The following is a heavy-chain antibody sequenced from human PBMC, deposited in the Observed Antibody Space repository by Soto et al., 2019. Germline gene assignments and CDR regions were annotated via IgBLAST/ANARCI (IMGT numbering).Heavy chain of an antibody. CDR2: INTNSGDT. J-gene: IGHJ5*02. Sequence: PSVKVSCKASGYTFTGYHIHWLLQDPGQGLEWMGWINTNSGDTNYAQKFQGWVTMTRDTSINTAYMQLSRLTSDDTAVYYCARWVGASNWFDPWGQGTRVTVSS. CDR3: ARWVGASNWFDP. CDR1: GYTFTGYH. V-gene: IGHV1-2*04. D-gene: IGHD1-26*01.